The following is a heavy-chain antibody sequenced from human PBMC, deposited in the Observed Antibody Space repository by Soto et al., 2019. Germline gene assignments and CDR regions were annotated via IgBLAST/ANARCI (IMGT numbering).Heavy chain of an antibody. D-gene: IGHD4-4*01. J-gene: IGHJ4*02. CDR3: ARDHNDYSNDLDY. CDR1: GFTFSSYA. CDR2: ISYDGSNK. V-gene: IGHV3-30-3*01. Sequence: GGSLRLSCAASGFTFSSYAMHWVRQAPGKGLEWVAVISYDGSNKYYADSVKGRFTISRDNSKNTLYLQMNSLRAEDTAVYYSARDHNDYSNDLDYWGQGTLVTVSS.